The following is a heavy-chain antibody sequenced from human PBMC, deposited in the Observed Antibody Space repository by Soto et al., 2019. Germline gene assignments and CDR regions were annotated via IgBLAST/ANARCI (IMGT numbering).Heavy chain of an antibody. CDR3: ARYKDHRLDY. CDR1: GYAFTSCG. Sequence: QVQLVQSGAEVEKPGASVKVSCKASGYAFTSCGISWVRQAPGQGLEWMGWISTYSGNTNYAQNLQGRVTMTTDTSTSKVYMELRSLRSDDTAVYYCARYKDHRLDYWGQGTLVTVSS. CDR2: ISTYSGNT. J-gene: IGHJ4*02. D-gene: IGHD1-20*01. V-gene: IGHV1-18*01.